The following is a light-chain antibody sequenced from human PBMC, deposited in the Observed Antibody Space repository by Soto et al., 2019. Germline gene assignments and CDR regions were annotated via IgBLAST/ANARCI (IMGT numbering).Light chain of an antibody. V-gene: IGKV3-20*01. CDR3: KHYGGSFI. CDR2: NTS. CDR1: QRISNDH. J-gene: IGKJ3*01. Sequence: EIVLTQSPGTLSFSPGERATLSCRASQRISNDHLAWYQQNPGQAPRLLIYNTSSRATGIPDRFSGSGSGKDFTLSISRLEPEDFAVYYCKHYGGSFIFGPGTKVDIK.